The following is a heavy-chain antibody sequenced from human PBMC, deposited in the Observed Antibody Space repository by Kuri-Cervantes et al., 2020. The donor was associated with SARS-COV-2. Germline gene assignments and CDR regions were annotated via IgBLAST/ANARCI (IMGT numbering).Heavy chain of an antibody. V-gene: IGHV1-46*01. CDR2: INPSGGST. CDR1: GYTFTSYY. D-gene: IGHD3-3*01. J-gene: IGHJ4*02. CDR3: ASCRFTRSRYQCYFDY. Sequence: ASVKVSCKASGYTFTSYYMHWVRQAPGQGLEWMGIINPSGGSTSYAQKFQGRVTMTRDTSTSTVYMELSSLRSEDTAVYYCASCRFTRSRYQCYFDYWGQGTRVTGYS.